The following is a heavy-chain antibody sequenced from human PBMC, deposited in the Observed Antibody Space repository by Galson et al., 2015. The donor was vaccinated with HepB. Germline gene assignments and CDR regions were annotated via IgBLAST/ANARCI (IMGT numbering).Heavy chain of an antibody. V-gene: IGHV1-24*01. D-gene: IGHD6-19*01. Sequence: SVKVSCKVSGYTLTELSMHWVRQAPGKGLEWMGGFDPEDGETIYAQKFQGRVTMTEDTSTDTAYMELSSLRSEDTAVYYCATDVAVAPGYFDYWGQGTLVTVSS. J-gene: IGHJ4*02. CDR1: GYTLTELS. CDR3: ATDVAVAPGYFDY. CDR2: FDPEDGET.